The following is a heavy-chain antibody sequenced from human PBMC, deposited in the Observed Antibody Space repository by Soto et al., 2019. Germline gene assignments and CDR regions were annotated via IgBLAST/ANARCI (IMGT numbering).Heavy chain of an antibody. Sequence: SETLCLTCTVSGGSISSGSYYWGWIRQPPGKGLEWIGSIYYSGSTYYNPSLKSRVTISVDTSKNQFSLKLSSVAAADTAVYYCASPRPYSTSSGYYYGMDVWGQGTTVT. D-gene: IGHD6-6*01. V-gene: IGHV4-39*01. CDR2: IYYSGST. CDR1: GGSISSGSYY. CDR3: ASPRPYSTSSGYYYGMDV. J-gene: IGHJ6*02.